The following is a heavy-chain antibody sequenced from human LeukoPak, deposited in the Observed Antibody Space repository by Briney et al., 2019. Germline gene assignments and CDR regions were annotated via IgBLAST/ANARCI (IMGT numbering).Heavy chain of an antibody. CDR3: ARVRGDNLKYRDFDY. CDR2: IKHDGNEK. V-gene: IGHV3-7*01. D-gene: IGHD1-20*01. CDR1: GFTFSSFW. Sequence: GGSLRLSCTVSGFTFSSFWMSWVRQAPGKGLEWVANIKHDGNEKFYVGSVKGRFTISRDNDKNSLYLQMNSLRAEDTAVYYCARVRGDNLKYRDFDYWGQGTLVTVSS. J-gene: IGHJ4*02.